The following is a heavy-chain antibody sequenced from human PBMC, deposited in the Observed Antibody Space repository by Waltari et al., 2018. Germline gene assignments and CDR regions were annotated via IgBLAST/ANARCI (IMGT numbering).Heavy chain of an antibody. J-gene: IGHJ5*02. Sequence: QVQLVQSGAEVKKPGASVKVSCKASGYTFTGYYMHWVRQAPGQGLEWMGWINPNSGGTNYAQKFQGRVTMTRDTSISTAYMELSRLRSDDTAVYYCAREGPGDIVAQSWFDPWGQGTLVTVSS. D-gene: IGHD5-12*01. CDR2: INPNSGGT. CDR1: GYTFTGYY. CDR3: AREGPGDIVAQSWFDP. V-gene: IGHV1-2*02.